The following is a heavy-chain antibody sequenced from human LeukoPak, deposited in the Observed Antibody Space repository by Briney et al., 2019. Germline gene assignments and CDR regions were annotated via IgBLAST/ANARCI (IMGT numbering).Heavy chain of an antibody. J-gene: IGHJ4*02. CDR3: ARGAAGGYSPSVEFDY. CDR2: IRAYNGDT. Sequence: ASVTVSFKASGYTFTNYGISWVRQAPGQGLEWMGWIRAYNGDTKYTEKLQGRVTMTTDTSTTTAYMELRSLTSDDTAVYYCARGAAGGYSPSVEFDYWGQGTLVTVSS. V-gene: IGHV1-18*01. D-gene: IGHD5-12*01. CDR1: GYTFTNYG.